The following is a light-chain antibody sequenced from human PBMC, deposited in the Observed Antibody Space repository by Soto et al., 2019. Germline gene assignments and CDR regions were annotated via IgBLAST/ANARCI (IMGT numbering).Light chain of an antibody. CDR1: STDIGGYNY. V-gene: IGLV2-8*01. Sequence: QSALTQPPSASGSPGQSVTISCTGTSTDIGGYNYVYWYQQHPGKAPKLMIYDVSQRPSGVPDRLSVCKSANTASLTVSGCHADDEDDYYCSSYSGGNQFVVFGGGTQLTVL. CDR3: SSYSGGNQFVV. CDR2: DVS. J-gene: IGLJ2*01.